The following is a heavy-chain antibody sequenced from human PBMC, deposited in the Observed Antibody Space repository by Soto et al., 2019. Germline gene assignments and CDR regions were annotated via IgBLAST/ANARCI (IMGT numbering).Heavy chain of an antibody. CDR1: GGSISSSNW. CDR2: IYHSGST. Sequence: QVQLQESGPGLVKPSGTLSLTCAVSGGSISSSNWWSWVRQPPGKGLEWIGEIYHSGSTNYTPSLKSRVTISVDKGENHFSLKLSSVTAADTAVYYCARRVYSSGSPLYWGQGTLVTVSS. J-gene: IGHJ4*02. CDR3: ARRVYSSGSPLY. V-gene: IGHV4-4*02. D-gene: IGHD6-19*01.